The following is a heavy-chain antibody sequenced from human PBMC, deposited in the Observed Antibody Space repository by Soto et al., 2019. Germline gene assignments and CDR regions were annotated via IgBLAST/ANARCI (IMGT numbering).Heavy chain of an antibody. J-gene: IGHJ3*02. Sequence: ASVKVSCKASGYTFTSYDINWVRQATGQGLEWMGWMSPNSGNTNYAQKLQGRVTMTTDTSTSTAYMELRSLRSDDTAVYYCARALGSGSYYGDAFDIWGQGTMVTVSS. CDR2: MSPNSGNT. D-gene: IGHD3-10*01. V-gene: IGHV1-18*01. CDR1: GYTFTSYD. CDR3: ARALGSGSYYGDAFDI.